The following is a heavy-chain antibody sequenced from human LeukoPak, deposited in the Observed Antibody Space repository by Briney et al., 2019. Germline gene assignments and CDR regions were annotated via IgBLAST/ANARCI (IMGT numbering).Heavy chain of an antibody. V-gene: IGHV4-34*01. CDR1: GGPFSGYY. CDR2: INQGGTT. CDR3: ARGRLFSGYRSNVGHEDFDY. J-gene: IGHJ4*02. D-gene: IGHD6-13*01. Sequence: SETLSLTCAVYGGPFSGYYWTWIRQPPGKGLEWIGEINQGGTTNYNPSLRSRVTILIDTSRNQFSLRLSSVTAADTAVYYCARGRLFSGYRSNVGHEDFDYWGQGSLVTVSS.